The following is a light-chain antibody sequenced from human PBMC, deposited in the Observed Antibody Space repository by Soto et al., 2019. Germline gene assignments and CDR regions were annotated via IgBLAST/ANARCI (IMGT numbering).Light chain of an antibody. CDR1: QSVRSNY. Sequence: EIVLTQSPRTLSLSSGERATLSCRASQSVRSNYLAWYQQKPGQAPRLLNHGASSRATGISDRFGGSGSGTDLTLTISRLESEEFVVYYCQQYASLPLTFGGRTEVEIK. CDR2: GAS. CDR3: QQYASLPLT. J-gene: IGKJ4*02. V-gene: IGKV3-20*01.